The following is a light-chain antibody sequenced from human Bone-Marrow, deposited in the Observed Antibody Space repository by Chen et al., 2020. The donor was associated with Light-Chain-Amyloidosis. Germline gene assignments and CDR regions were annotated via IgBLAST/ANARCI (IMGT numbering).Light chain of an antibody. J-gene: IGLJ3*02. V-gene: IGLV3-21*02. Sequence: SYVLTQPSSVSVAPGQTATIACGGNNIGSTSGHWYQQTPGQAPLLVVYDDSDLPSGFTERLSGSNAGKTATLTISRVEAGDEADYYCQVWDRSSDRPVFGGGTKLTVL. CDR2: DDS. CDR3: QVWDRSSDRPV. CDR1: NIGSTS.